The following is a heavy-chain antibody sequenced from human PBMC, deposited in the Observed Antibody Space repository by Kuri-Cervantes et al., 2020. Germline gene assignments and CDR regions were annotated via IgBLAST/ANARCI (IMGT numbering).Heavy chain of an antibody. Sequence: GGSLRLSCAASGFTFSDFYMGWIRLAPGKGPEWISYITSSDNTIFYADSVKGRFTISRDNAKNSVFLQMNSLRVEDTAVYYCARDRYSSSWTLRYWGQGTLVTVSS. D-gene: IGHD6-13*01. J-gene: IGHJ4*02. V-gene: IGHV3-11*04. CDR2: ITSSDNTI. CDR3: ARDRYSSSWTLRY. CDR1: GFTFSDFY.